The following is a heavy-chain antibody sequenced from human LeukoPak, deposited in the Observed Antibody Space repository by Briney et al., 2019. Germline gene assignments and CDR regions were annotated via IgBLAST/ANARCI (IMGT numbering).Heavy chain of an antibody. V-gene: IGHV1-2*02. Sequence: GATVKVSCKASGYTFTGYYMHWVRQAPGQGREWMGWINPNSGGTNYAQKFQGRVTMTRDTSISTAYMELSRLRSDDTAVYYCARDKSSSAYYYGSGSYDPWGQGTLVTVSS. CDR2: INPNSGGT. J-gene: IGHJ5*02. CDR1: GYTFTGYY. CDR3: ARDKSSSAYYYGSGSYDP. D-gene: IGHD3-10*01.